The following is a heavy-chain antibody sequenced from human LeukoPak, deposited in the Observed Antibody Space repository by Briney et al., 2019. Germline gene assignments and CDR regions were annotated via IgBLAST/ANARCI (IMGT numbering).Heavy chain of an antibody. D-gene: IGHD3-22*01. Sequence: GALRLSCTASGFTVSTNSMSWVRQTPGKGLEWVAVIAYDGSNKYSADSLKGQGRFTISRDNSKNTLFLEMNSLRPEDTAVYYCAKYAAAGAYDRHSEIDSWGQGTLVTVSS. V-gene: IGHV3-30*18. J-gene: IGHJ4*02. CDR3: AKYAAAGAYDRHSEIDS. CDR2: IAYDGSNK. CDR1: GFTVSTNS.